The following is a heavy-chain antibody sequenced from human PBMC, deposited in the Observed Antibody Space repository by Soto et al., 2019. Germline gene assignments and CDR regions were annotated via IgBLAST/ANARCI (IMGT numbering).Heavy chain of an antibody. Sequence: SETLSLTCTVSGGSVSSGSYYWSWIRQPPGKGLEWIGYIYYSGSTNYNPSLKSRVTISVDTSKNQCSLKLSSVTAADKAVYYCAGNSGSCYDGVDYWGQGTRVTVSS. D-gene: IGHD1-26*01. CDR1: GGSVSSGSYY. CDR3: AGNSGSCYDGVDY. V-gene: IGHV4-61*01. CDR2: IYYSGST. J-gene: IGHJ4*02.